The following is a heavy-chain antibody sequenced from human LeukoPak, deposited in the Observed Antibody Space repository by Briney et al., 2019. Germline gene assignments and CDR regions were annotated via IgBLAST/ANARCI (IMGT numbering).Heavy chain of an antibody. CDR3: ASPTSDIVVVPAAITSGNYYYYGMDV. D-gene: IGHD2-2*02. Sequence: GASVKVSCKASGYSFTSYYMHWVRQAPGQGLECMGIINPSGGSTSYAQKFQGRVTMTRDTSTSTVYMELSSLRSEDTAVYYCASPTSDIVVVPAAITSGNYYYYGMDVWGQGTTVTVSS. CDR1: GYSFTSYY. V-gene: IGHV1-46*01. J-gene: IGHJ6*02. CDR2: INPSGGST.